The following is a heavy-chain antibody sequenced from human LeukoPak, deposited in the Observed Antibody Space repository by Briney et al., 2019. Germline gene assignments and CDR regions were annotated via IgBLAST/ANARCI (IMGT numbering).Heavy chain of an antibody. Sequence: GGSLRLSCAASGFTFSSYAMSWVRQAPGKGLEWVSAISGSGGSTYYADSVKGRFTISRDNSKNTLYLQMNSLRAEDTAVYYCAKLSSGGSCYLLCWFDPWGQGTLVTVSS. CDR3: AKLSSGGSCYLLCWFDP. CDR2: ISGSGGST. J-gene: IGHJ5*02. D-gene: IGHD2-15*01. CDR1: GFTFSSYA. V-gene: IGHV3-23*01.